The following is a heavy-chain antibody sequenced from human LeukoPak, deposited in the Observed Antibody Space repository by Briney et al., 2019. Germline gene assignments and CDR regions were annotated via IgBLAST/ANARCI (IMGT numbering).Heavy chain of an antibody. J-gene: IGHJ4*02. V-gene: IGHV3-23*01. CDR1: GFTFSTYA. CDR3: VRDVLRFLEWLSRGAFDY. CDR2: ISGSGGST. D-gene: IGHD3-3*01. Sequence: GGSLRLSCAASGFTFSTYAMSWVRQAPGKGLEWVSAISGSGGSTYYADSVKGRFTISRDNSKNTLYLQMNSLRAEDTAVYYCVRDVLRFLEWLSRGAFDYWGQGTLVTVSS.